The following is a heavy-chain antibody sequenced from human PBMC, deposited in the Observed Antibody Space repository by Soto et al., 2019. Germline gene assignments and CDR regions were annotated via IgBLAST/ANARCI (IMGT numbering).Heavy chain of an antibody. CDR1: GYTFTSYA. V-gene: IGHV1-3*01. D-gene: IGHD3-22*01. J-gene: IGHJ4*02. Sequence: QVQLVQSGAEVKKPGASVKGSCKASGYTFTSYAMHWVRQAPGQRLEWMGWINAGNGNTKYSQKFQGRVTITRDTSASTAYMELSSLRSEDTAVYYCARDYYDSSGYYYFDYWGQGTLVTVSS. CDR3: ARDYYDSSGYYYFDY. CDR2: INAGNGNT.